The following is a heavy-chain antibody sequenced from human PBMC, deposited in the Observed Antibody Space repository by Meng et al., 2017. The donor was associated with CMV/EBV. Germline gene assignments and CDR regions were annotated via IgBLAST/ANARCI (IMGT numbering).Heavy chain of an antibody. CDR1: GFSFNDHA. V-gene: IGHV3-15*01. Sequence: GESLKISCVGSGFSFNDHAMIWVRQPPGKGLEWVGRIKSKTDGGTTDYAAPVKGRFTISRDDSKNTLYLQRNSLKTEDTAVYYCTTGGTSCSPFDYWGQGTLVTVSS. CDR3: TTGGTSCSPFDY. J-gene: IGHJ4*02. CDR2: IKSKTDGGTT. D-gene: IGHD2-2*01.